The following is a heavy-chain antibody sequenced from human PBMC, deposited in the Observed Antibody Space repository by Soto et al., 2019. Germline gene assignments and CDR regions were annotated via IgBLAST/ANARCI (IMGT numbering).Heavy chain of an antibody. V-gene: IGHV3-21*01. CDR3: ARKETGDYGYYYYYYMDV. CDR2: ISSSSSYI. CDR1: GFTFSSYS. Sequence: VQLVESGGGLVQPGGSLRLSCAASGFTFSSYSMNWVRQAPGKGLEWVSSISSSSSYIYYADSVKGRFTISRDNAKNSLYLQMNSLRAEDTAVYYCARKETGDYGYYYYYYMDVWGKGTTVTVSS. D-gene: IGHD4-17*01. J-gene: IGHJ6*03.